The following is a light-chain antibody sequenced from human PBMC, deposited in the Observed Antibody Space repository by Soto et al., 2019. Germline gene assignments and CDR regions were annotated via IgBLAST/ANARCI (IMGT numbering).Light chain of an antibody. J-gene: IGLJ2*01. V-gene: IGLV1-40*01. Sequence: QLVLTQPPSVSGAPGQRVTISCTGSSSNIGAGYDVHWYLQVPGTAPKLLIYGNGNRPSGVPDRSSGSKSGTSASLAITGLQAEDEADYYCQSFESSLSAVVFGGGTKLTVL. CDR2: GNG. CDR3: QSFESSLSAVV. CDR1: SSNIGAGYD.